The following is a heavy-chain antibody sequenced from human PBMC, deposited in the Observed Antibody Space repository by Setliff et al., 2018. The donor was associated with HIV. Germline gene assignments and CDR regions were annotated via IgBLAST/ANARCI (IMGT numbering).Heavy chain of an antibody. CDR3: ARAPFTSGHYGADY. CDR1: GYTLTDHY. J-gene: IGHJ4*02. V-gene: IGHV1-46*01. CDR2: INPRDGST. Sequence: ASVKVSCKASGYTLTDHYIHWVRQAPGQGLEWMGRINPRDGSTGYAQRFQGRVTMTRDTSKGTVYMELLSLRSEDTAVYCCARAPFTSGHYGADYWGQGTLVTSPQ. D-gene: IGHD3-10*01.